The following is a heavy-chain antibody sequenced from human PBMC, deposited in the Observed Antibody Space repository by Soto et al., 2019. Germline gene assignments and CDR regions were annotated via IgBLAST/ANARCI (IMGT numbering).Heavy chain of an antibody. CDR1: GFTFSSYG. CDR3: AKRSSLEPRPGVYCYGMDV. V-gene: IGHV3-30*18. D-gene: IGHD1-1*01. CDR2: ISYDGSNK. J-gene: IGHJ6*02. Sequence: GGSLRLSCAASGFTFSSYGMHWVRQAPGKGLEWVAVISYDGSNKYYADSVKGRFTISRDNSKNTLYLQMNSLRAEDTAVYYCAKRSSLEPRPGVYCYGMDVWGQGTTVTVSS.